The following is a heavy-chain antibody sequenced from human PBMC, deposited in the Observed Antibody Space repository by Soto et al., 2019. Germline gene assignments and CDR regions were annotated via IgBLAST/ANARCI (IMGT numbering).Heavy chain of an antibody. CDR3: AKEFSSGYYYVFDY. CDR2: ISYDGSNK. CDR1: GFSFSNYG. D-gene: IGHD3-22*01. J-gene: IGHJ4*02. V-gene: IGHV3-30*18. Sequence: QVQLVESGGGVVQPGRSLRLSCAASGFSFSNYGMQWVRQAPGKGLEWVAVISYDGSNKYYADSVKGRLTISRDNSKNTLYLQMSTLRPDDTAVYYCAKEFSSGYYYVFDYWGQGTLVTVSS.